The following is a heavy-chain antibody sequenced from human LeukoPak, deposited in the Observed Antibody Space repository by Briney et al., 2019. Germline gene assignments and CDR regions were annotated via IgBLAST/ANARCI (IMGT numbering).Heavy chain of an antibody. CDR3: ARTSPGYYYDSSGYHPFDY. V-gene: IGHV1-46*01. CDR1: GYTFTSYY. D-gene: IGHD3-22*01. CDR2: INPSGGST. J-gene: IGHJ4*02. Sequence: ASVKVSCKASGYTFTSYYMHWVRQAPGQGLEWMGIINPSGGSTSYAQKFQGRVTMTRDTSTSTVYMELSSLRSEDTAVYYCARTSPGYYYDSSGYHPFDYWGQGTLVTVSS.